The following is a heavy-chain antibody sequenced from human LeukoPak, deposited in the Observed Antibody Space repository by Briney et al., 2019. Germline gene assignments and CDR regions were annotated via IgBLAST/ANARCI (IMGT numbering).Heavy chain of an antibody. CDR1: GGTFSSYA. D-gene: IGHD5-18*01. V-gene: IGHV1-69*05. Sequence: EASVKVSCKASGGTFSSYAISWVRQAPGQGLEWMGGIIPIFGTANYAQKFQGRVTITTDESTSTAYMELSSLRSEDTAVYYCARSRVVAALNSYGYSVYFDYWGQGTLVTVSS. CDR3: ARSRVVAALNSYGYSVYFDY. J-gene: IGHJ4*02. CDR2: IIPIFGTA.